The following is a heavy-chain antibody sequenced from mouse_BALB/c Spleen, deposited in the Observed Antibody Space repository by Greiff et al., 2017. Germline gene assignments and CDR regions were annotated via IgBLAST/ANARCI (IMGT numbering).Heavy chain of an antibody. CDR2: IYPGNSDT. CDR3: TRGNYYGSHAMDY. Sequence: VQLQQSGTVLARPGASVKMSCKASGYSFTSYWMHWVKQRPGQGLEWIGAIYPGNSDTSYNQKFKGKAKLTAVTSASTAYMELSSLTNEDSAVYYCTRGNYYGSHAMDYWGQGTAVTVSS. V-gene: IGHV1-5*01. CDR1: GYSFTSYW. D-gene: IGHD1-1*01. J-gene: IGHJ4*01.